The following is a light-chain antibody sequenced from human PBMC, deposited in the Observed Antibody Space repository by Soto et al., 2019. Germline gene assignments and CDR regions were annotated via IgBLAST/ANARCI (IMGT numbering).Light chain of an antibody. CDR1: SSDVGGYNY. CDR3: NSYASVNSPVL. J-gene: IGLJ2*01. V-gene: IGLV2-14*03. CDR2: GVS. Sequence: QSALTQPASLSGSPGQSITISCTGTSSDVGGYNYVSWYQQHPGKAPRLMIYGVSNRPFGVSSRFSGSKSGNTASLTISGLRSEDEADYYCNSYASVNSPVLFGGGTKLTVL.